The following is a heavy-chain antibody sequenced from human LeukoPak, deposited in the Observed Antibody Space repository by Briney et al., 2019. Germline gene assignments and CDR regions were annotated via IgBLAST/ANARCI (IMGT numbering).Heavy chain of an antibody. CDR1: GFIFSSYE. CDR2: ISGNGDTI. CDR3: ASAYGGLLDY. J-gene: IGHJ4*02. Sequence: AGGSLRLSRAASGFIFSSYEMNWVRQAPGKGLEWVSYISGNGDTIYYAESVKGRFTIFRDNAKNSVFLQMNSLRGEDAGVYYCASAYGGLLDYWGQGTLVTVSS. D-gene: IGHD3-16*01. V-gene: IGHV3-48*03.